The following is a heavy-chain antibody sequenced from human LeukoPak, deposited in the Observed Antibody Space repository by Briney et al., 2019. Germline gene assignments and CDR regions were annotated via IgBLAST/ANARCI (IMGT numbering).Heavy chain of an antibody. CDR3: ARGHTDRKLNDF. Sequence: PGGSLRLFCAASGFSFSRYKMTWVRQAPGKGLEWVSSISSSSTYIFYADSVKGRFTISRDDAQNSLYLQMSSLRPEDTAVYYCARGHTDRKLNDFWGQGTLVTVSS. J-gene: IGHJ4*02. V-gene: IGHV3-21*01. CDR1: GFSFSRYK. CDR2: ISSSSTYI.